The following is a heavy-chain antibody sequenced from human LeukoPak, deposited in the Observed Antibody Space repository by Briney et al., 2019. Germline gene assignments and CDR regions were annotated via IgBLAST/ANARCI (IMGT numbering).Heavy chain of an antibody. D-gene: IGHD6-13*01. CDR1: GYTFTGYS. Sequence: ASVKVSCKASGYTFTGYSMHWVRLAPGQGLEWMGRINPNSGGTNYAQKFQGRVTMTRDTSISTAYMELSRLRSDDTAVYYCARAGIAAAGIDYWGQGTLVTVSS. J-gene: IGHJ4*02. CDR2: INPNSGGT. V-gene: IGHV1-2*06. CDR3: ARAGIAAAGIDY.